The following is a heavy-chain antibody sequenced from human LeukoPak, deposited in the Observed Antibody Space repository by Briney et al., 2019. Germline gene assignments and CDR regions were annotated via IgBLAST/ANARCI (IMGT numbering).Heavy chain of an antibody. V-gene: IGHV4-34*01. CDR1: GGSFSGYY. D-gene: IGHD3-10*01. Sequence: SETLSLTCAVYGGSFSGYYWSWIRQPPGKGLEWIGEINHSGSTNYNPSLKSRVTISPDKSKNQFSLTLTSVTAADTAVYYCARVVYYGSRRPPFDPWGQGTLVTVSS. J-gene: IGHJ5*02. CDR2: INHSGST. CDR3: ARVVYYGSRRPPFDP.